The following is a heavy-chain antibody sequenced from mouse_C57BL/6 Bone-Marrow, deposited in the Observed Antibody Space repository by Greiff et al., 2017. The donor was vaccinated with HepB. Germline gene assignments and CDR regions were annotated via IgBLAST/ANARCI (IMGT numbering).Heavy chain of an antibody. CDR3: ANVFYAMDY. V-gene: IGHV1-82*01. CDR2: IYPGDGDT. J-gene: IGHJ4*01. CDR1: GYAFSSSW. Sequence: VQLQQSGPELVKPGASVKISCKASGYAFSSSWMNWVKQRPGKGLEWIGRIYPGDGDTNYNGKFKSKATLTADKSSITAYMQLSSLTSEDSAVYFCANVFYAMDYWGQGTSVTVSS.